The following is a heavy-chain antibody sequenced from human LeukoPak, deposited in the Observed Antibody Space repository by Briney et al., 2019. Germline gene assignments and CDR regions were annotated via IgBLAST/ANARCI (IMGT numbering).Heavy chain of an antibody. J-gene: IGHJ4*02. D-gene: IGHD2-2*01. Sequence: PGGSLRLSCAASGFTFSNAWMSWVRQAPGKGLEWVGRIKSKTDGGTTDYAAPVKGRFTIPRDDSKNTLYLQMNSLKTEDTAVYYCTTEDIVVVPAANYWGQGTLVTVSS. CDR3: TTEDIVVVPAANY. CDR2: IKSKTDGGTT. CDR1: GFTFSNAW. V-gene: IGHV3-15*01.